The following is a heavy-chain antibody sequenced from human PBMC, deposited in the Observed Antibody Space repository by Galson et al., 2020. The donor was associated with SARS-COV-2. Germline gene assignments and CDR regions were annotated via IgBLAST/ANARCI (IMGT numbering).Heavy chain of an antibody. CDR3: ARAMYSSSWYKGAYYYYYGMDV. J-gene: IGHJ6*02. Sequence: GGSLRLSCAASGFTFSSYDMHWVRQATGKGLEWVSAIGTAGDTYYPGSVKGRFTISRENAKNSLYLQMNSLRAGDTAVYYCARAMYSSSWYKGAYYYYYGMDVWGQGTTVTVSS. D-gene: IGHD6-13*01. CDR1: GFTFSSYD. V-gene: IGHV3-13*01. CDR2: IGTAGDT.